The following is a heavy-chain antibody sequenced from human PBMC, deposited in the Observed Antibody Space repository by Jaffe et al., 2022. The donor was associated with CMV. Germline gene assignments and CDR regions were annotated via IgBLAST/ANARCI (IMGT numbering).Heavy chain of an antibody. Sequence: EVQLVESGGGLVQPGGSLRLSCAASGLTFSSYEMNWVRRALGKGLEWVSYISSSGSSIYYADSVKGRFTISRDNAKNSLYLQMNSLRAEDTAVYYCARGGYCSGGICYSLNAFDIWGQGTMVTVSS. CDR1: GLTFSSYE. D-gene: IGHD2-15*01. CDR3: ARGGYCSGGICYSLNAFDI. CDR2: ISSSGSSI. V-gene: IGHV3-48*03. J-gene: IGHJ3*02.